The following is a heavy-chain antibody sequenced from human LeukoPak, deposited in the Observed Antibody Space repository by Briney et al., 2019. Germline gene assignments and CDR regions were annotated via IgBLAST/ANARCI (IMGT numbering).Heavy chain of an antibody. D-gene: IGHD2-21*02. CDR1: GLTFSSYA. CDR3: AKDLTLATAISFDY. Sequence: GRSLRLSCAASGLTFSSYAMSWVWQVPGTGLDSVSAISGSGGSTYYADSVRGRFTISRDNSKNTLYLQMNSLRAEDTAVYYCAKDLTLATAISFDYWGQGTLVTVSS. CDR2: ISGSGGST. J-gene: IGHJ4*02. V-gene: IGHV3-23*01.